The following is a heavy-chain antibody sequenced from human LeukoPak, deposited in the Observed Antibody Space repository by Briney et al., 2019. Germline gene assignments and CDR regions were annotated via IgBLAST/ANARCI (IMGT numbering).Heavy chain of an antibody. J-gene: IGHJ3*02. CDR3: ARGRVKAYAWFGELEAFDI. D-gene: IGHD3-10*01. V-gene: IGHV1-8*01. CDR1: GYTFTSYD. CDR2: MNPNSGNT. Sequence: GASVKVSCKASGYTFTSYDINWVRQATGQGLEWMGWMNPNSGNTGYAQNFQGRVTMTRNTSRSTAHMELSSLRSEDTAVYYCARGRVKAYAWFGELEAFDIWGQGTMVTVSS.